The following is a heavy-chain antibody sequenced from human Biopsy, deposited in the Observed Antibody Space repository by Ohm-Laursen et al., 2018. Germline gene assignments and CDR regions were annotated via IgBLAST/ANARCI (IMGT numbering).Heavy chain of an antibody. CDR1: GFSFRDYW. V-gene: IGHV3-7*01. J-gene: IGHJ4*02. D-gene: IGHD2-15*01. Sequence: SLRLSCAASGFSFRDYWMSWVRRAPGKGLEWVATIKEDGSEIKYVASVKGRFTISRDNTESSLYLQMNNLTAEDTAVYYCARAYPPPGRRLVVVAGDFDCWGQGTRVTVSS. CDR3: ARAYPPPGRRLVVVAGDFDC. CDR2: IKEDGSEI.